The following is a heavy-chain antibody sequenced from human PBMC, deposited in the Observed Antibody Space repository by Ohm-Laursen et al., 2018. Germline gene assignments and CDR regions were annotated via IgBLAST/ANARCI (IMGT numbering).Heavy chain of an antibody. CDR3: ARGFSGWWGRIDY. CDR2: INHSGST. D-gene: IGHD6-19*01. V-gene: IGHV4-34*01. J-gene: IGHJ4*02. Sequence: GTLSLTWAVYGGSFSGYYWSWIRQPPGKGLEWIGEINHSGSTNYNPSLKSRVTISVDTSRNQFSLKLSSVTAADTAVYYCARGFSGWWGRIDYWGQGILVTVSS. CDR1: GGSFSGYY.